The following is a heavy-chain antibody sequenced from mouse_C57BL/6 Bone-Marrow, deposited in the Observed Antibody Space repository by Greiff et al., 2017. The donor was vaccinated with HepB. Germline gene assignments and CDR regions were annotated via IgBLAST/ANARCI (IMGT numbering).Heavy chain of an antibody. J-gene: IGHJ2*01. V-gene: IGHV1-84*01. CDR1: GYTFTDYY. CDR3: ARDPYYYGSSRFDY. Sequence: QVQLQQSGPELVKPGASVKISCKASGYTFTDYYINWVKQRPGQGLEWIGWIYTGSGNTKYNEKFKGKATLTVDTSSSTAYMQLSSLTSEDSAVYFCARDPYYYGSSRFDYWGQGTTLTVSS. CDR2: IYTGSGNT. D-gene: IGHD1-1*01.